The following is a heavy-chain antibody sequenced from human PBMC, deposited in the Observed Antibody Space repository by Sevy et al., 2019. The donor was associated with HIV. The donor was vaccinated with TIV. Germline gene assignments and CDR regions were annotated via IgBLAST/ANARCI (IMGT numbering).Heavy chain of an antibody. CDR2: MKEDGSER. CDR3: ARGGRHRDVYNRKDAFDI. J-gene: IGHJ3*02. CDR1: GFTFSSYW. V-gene: IGHV3-7*01. D-gene: IGHD1-1*01. Sequence: GGSLRLSCAASGFTFSSYWMSWVRQAPGKGLEWVATMKEDGSERNYVDSVKGRFTISRDNAKNSLYLQMNSLRAEDTAVYYCARGGRHRDVYNRKDAFDIWGQGTMVTVSS.